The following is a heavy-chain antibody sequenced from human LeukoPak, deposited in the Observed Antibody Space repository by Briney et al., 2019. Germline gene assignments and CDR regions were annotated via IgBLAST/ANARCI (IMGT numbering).Heavy chain of an antibody. Sequence: GGSLRLSCAASGFPLSSYTMNWVRQAPGKGLEWVSYISSSGSAIYYVDSVKGRFTVSRDNAKNSLFLQMNSPRAEDTAVYYCVRDKGSYIVYWVAEALVTVSS. J-gene: IGHJ4*02. D-gene: IGHD2-15*01. CDR3: VRDKGSYIVY. CDR2: ISSSGSAI. V-gene: IGHV3-48*01. CDR1: GFPLSSYT.